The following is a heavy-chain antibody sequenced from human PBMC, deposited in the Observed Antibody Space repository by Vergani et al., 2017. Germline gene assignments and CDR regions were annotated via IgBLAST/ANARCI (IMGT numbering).Heavy chain of an antibody. V-gene: IGHV1-69*06. CDR3: ARLYYYGSGSYRTYFDY. Sequence: QVQLVQSGAEVKKPGSSVKVSCKASGGTFSSYAISWVRQAPGQGLEWMGGIIPIFGTANYAQKFQGRVTITAEKSTSTAYMELRSLRSEDTAVYYYARLYYYGSGSYRTYFDYWGQGTMVTVSS. CDR2: IIPIFGTA. D-gene: IGHD3-10*01. J-gene: IGHJ4*02. CDR1: GGTFSSYA.